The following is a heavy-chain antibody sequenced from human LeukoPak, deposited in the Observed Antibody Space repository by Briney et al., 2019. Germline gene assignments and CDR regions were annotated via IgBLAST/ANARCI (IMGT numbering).Heavy chain of an antibody. D-gene: IGHD2-15*01. Sequence: ASVKVSFKASGYTFTGYYMHWVRQAPGQGLEWMGWINPNSGGTNYAQKFQGRVTMTRDTSISTAYMELSRLRSDDTAVYYCARANDIVVANWFDPWGQGTLVTVSS. V-gene: IGHV1-2*02. CDR2: INPNSGGT. CDR3: ARANDIVVANWFDP. J-gene: IGHJ5*02. CDR1: GYTFTGYY.